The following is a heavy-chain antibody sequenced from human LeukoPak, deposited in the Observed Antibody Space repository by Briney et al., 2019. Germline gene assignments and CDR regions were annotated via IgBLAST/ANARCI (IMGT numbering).Heavy chain of an antibody. CDR2: MNPNSGNT. J-gene: IGHJ4*02. V-gene: IGHV1-8*01. CDR3: ARARRLRWGWGYYFDY. CDR1: GYTFTSYD. D-gene: IGHD7-27*01. Sequence: GASVKVSCKASGYTFTSYDINWVGQATGQGLEWMGWMNPNSGNTGYAQKFQGRVTMTRNTPISTAYMELSSLRSEDTAVYYCARARRLRWGWGYYFDYWGQGTLVTVSS.